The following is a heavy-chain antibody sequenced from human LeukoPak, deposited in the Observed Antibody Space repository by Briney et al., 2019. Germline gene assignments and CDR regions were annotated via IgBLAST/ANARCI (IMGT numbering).Heavy chain of an antibody. V-gene: IGHV4-34*01. J-gene: IGHJ3*02. D-gene: IGHD1-26*01. CDR1: GGSFSDYY. CDR2: INHSGNS. CDR3: GMFAVIVGGGLDI. Sequence: KPSETLSLTCAVYGGSFSDYYFTWIRQPPGKGLEWIGDINHSGNSSYNKSLKSRVTISVETSKNQVSLELNSVTAADTAVYYCGMFAVIVGGGLDIWGQGTVVTVSS.